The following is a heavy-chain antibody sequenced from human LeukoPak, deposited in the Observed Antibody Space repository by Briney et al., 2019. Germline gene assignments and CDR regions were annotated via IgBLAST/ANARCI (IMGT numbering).Heavy chain of an antibody. CDR3: ASWDYGGNFNY. V-gene: IGHV4-61*02. D-gene: IGHD4-23*01. J-gene: IGHJ4*02. CDR1: GGSISSGSYY. Sequence: KPSETLSLTCTVSGGSISSGSYYWSWIRQPAGKGPEWIGRIYTSGSTNYNPSLKSRVTISVDTSKNQFSLKLSSVTAADTAVYYCASWDYGGNFNYWGQGTLVTVSS. CDR2: IYTSGST.